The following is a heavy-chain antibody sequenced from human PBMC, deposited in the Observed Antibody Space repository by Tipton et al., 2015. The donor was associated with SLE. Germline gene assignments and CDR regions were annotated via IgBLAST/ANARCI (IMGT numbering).Heavy chain of an antibody. J-gene: IGHJ5*02. CDR3: ARAAAYCGGDWYLFP. V-gene: IGHV1-2*06. CDR1: GYTFSDYY. Sequence: QLVQSGPEVKKPGASVRVSCRASGYTFSDYYIHWVRQAPGQGLQWMGRINPNSGATNYEQDFQGRVTMTRDTSISTAYMELSGLRSDDTAVYYCARAAAYCGGDWYLFPWGQGTLVTVSS. CDR2: INPNSGAT. D-gene: IGHD2-21*01.